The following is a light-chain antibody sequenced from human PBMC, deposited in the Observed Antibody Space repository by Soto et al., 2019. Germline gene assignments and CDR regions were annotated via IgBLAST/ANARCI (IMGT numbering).Light chain of an antibody. Sequence: EIVLTQSPGILSLSPGERATLSCRASQSISSTYLAWYQQKPGQAPRLLIYGASSRATGIPDRFSGSGSGTELTLTTSRLEPEDFAVFYCQQYGSSPRTFGQGTKVEIK. CDR3: QQYGSSPRT. V-gene: IGKV3-20*01. CDR1: QSISSTY. J-gene: IGKJ1*01. CDR2: GAS.